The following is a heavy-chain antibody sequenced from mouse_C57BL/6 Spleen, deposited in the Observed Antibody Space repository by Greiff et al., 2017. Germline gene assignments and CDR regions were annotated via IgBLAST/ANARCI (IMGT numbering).Heavy chain of an antibody. CDR2: INPNYGTT. Sequence: LQESGPELVKPGASVKISCKASGYSFTDYNMNWVKQSTGKSLEWIGVINPNYGTTSYNQKFKGKATLTVDQSSSTAYMQLNSLTSEDSAVYYCAREGELRGPITTGPFGYWGQGATLAVAS. J-gene: IGHJ2*01. V-gene: IGHV1-39*01. CDR3: AREGELRGPITTGPFGY. CDR1: GYSFTDYN. D-gene: IGHD1-1*01.